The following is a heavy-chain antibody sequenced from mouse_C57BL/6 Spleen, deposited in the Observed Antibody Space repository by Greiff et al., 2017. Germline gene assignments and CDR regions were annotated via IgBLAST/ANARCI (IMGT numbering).Heavy chain of an antibody. Sequence: VQLQQSGPALVKPGASVKISCKASGYAFSSSWMNWVKQRHGKGLEWIGRIYPGDGDTNYNGKFKGKATLTADKSSSTAYMQLSSLTSEDSAVYFCAKNWDVDYWGQGTTLTVSS. V-gene: IGHV1-82*01. J-gene: IGHJ2*01. CDR2: IYPGDGDT. CDR3: AKNWDVDY. CDR1: GYAFSSSW. D-gene: IGHD4-1*01.